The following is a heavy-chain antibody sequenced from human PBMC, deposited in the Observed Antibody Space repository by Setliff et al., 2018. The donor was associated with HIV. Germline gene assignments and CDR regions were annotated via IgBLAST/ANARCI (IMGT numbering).Heavy chain of an antibody. Sequence: ASVKVSCKASGYTFTSYYMHWVRQAPGQGLEWMGIINPSGGSTSYAQKFQGRVTMTRDTSTSTVYMELNSLRSEDTAVYYCARDRSHSSMGATDRPIDYWGQGTLVTVSS. V-gene: IGHV1-46*01. J-gene: IGHJ4*02. CDR3: ARDRSHSSMGATDRPIDY. D-gene: IGHD1-26*01. CDR1: GYTFTSYY. CDR2: INPSGGST.